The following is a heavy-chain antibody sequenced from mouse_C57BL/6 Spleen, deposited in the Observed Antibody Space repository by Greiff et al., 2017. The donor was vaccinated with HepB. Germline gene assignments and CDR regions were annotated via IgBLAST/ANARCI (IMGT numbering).Heavy chain of an antibody. V-gene: IGHV2-5*01. J-gene: IGHJ1*03. CDR3: AKRYFDV. CDR1: GFSLTSYG. CDR2: IWRGGST. Sequence: QVQLKQSGPGLVQPSQSLSITCTVSGFSLTSYGVHWVRQSPGKGLEWLGVIWRGGSTDCNAASMSRLSITKDNSKSQVFFKMNSLQADDTAIYYCAKRYFDVWGTGTTVTVSS.